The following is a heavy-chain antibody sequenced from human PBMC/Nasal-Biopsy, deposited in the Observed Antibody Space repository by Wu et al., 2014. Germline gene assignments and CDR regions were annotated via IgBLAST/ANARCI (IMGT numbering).Heavy chain of an antibody. J-gene: IGHJ3*01. Sequence: TLSLTCTVSDDSISSYYWSWVRQPQAGSWSGLGDVHSNGHTRYNPSLKSPVIISIDTSKNQFSLKLNSVSAADTAVYYCARDSYSEGSNFHDVFDAWGQGTMVTVSS. CDR2: VHSNGHT. CDR3: ARDSYSEGSNFHDVFDA. D-gene: IGHD3-10*01. V-gene: IGHV4-59*01. CDR1: DDSISSYY.